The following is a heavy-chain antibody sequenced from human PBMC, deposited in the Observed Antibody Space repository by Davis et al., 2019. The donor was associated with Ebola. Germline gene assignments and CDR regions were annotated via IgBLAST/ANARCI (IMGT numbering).Heavy chain of an antibody. J-gene: IGHJ4*02. CDR2: IRNKANSYTT. CDR3: ARGTVAGVGY. D-gene: IGHD6-19*01. Sequence: GESLKISCAASGFTFSDHRMDWVRQAPGKGLEWVGRIRNKANSYTTEYAASVKGRFTISRDDSKNSLYLQMNSLKTEDTAVYYCARGTVAGVGYWGQGALVTVPS. CDR1: GFTFSDHR. V-gene: IGHV3-72*01.